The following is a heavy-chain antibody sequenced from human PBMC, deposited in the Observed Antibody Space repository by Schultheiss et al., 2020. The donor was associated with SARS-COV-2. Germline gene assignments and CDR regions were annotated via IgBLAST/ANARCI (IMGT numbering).Heavy chain of an antibody. Sequence: ASVKVSCKASGYTFTSYGISWVRQAPGQGLEWMGWISAYNGNTNYAQKLQGRVTMTTDTSTSTAYMELRSLRSDDTAVYYCARDFPETYYDILTGYYHSNYYYYGMDVWGQGTTVTVSS. CDR3: ARDFPETYYDILTGYYHSNYYYYGMDV. CDR1: GYTFTSYG. J-gene: IGHJ6*02. CDR2: ISAYNGNT. D-gene: IGHD3-9*01. V-gene: IGHV1-18*01.